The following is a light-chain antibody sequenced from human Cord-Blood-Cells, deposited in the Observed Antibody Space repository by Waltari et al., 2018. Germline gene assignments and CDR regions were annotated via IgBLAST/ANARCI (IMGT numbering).Light chain of an antibody. CDR2: KAS. J-gene: IGKJ1*01. CDR3: QQYNSYSPT. Sequence: DIQMTQSPSTLSASVGDRVTITCRASQSISRWFSWYQHKPGKAPKPLIYKASSLESGVPSRFSCSGSGTEFTLTISSLQPDDFATYYCQQYNSYSPTFGQGTKVEIK. CDR1: QSISRW. V-gene: IGKV1-5*03.